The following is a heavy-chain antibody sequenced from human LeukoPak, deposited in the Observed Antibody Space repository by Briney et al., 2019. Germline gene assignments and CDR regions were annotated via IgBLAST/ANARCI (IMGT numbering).Heavy chain of an antibody. J-gene: IGHJ4*02. CDR3: ASSHDYGGNYDDY. CDR1: GGTFSSYA. CDR2: IIPIFGTA. Sequence: ASVKVSCKASGGTFSSYAISWVRHAPGQGLEWMGGIIPIFGTANYAQKFQGRVTITTDESTSTAYMELSSLRSEDTAVYYCASSHDYGGNYDDYWGQGTLVTVSS. V-gene: IGHV1-69*05. D-gene: IGHD4-23*01.